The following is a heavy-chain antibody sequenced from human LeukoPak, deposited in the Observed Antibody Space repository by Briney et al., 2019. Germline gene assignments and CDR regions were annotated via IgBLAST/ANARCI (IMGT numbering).Heavy chain of an antibody. CDR2: IKSDGSST. CDR1: TFALGSYW. Sequence: GGSLRLSCTSSTFALGSYWMHWVRQAPGKGLVWVSRIKSDGSSTTYADSVKGRFTISRDNAKNTLYLQMNSLRAEDTAVYYCATNYYGSGPDHWGQGTLVTVSS. D-gene: IGHD3-10*01. CDR3: ATNYYGSGPDH. J-gene: IGHJ4*02. V-gene: IGHV3-74*01.